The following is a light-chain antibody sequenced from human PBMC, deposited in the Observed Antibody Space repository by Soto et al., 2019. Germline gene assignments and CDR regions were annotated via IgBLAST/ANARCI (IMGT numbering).Light chain of an antibody. CDR2: LGS. CDR1: RSLLRNGKNY. Sequence: EIVMTQSPLSLPVAPGEPASISCRSSRSLLRNGKNYLTWYLQKPVQSPQLLIYLGSNRASGVPDRFSGSASGTDFTLKISRVAADDVGIYYCMQDLQNPLTFCGGTKVEIK. J-gene: IGKJ4*01. V-gene: IGKV2-28*01. CDR3: MQDLQNPLT.